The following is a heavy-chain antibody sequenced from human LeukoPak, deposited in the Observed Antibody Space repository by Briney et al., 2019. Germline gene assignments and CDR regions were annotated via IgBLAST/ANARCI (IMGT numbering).Heavy chain of an antibody. CDR2: INPNSGGT. CDR1: GYTFTGYY. J-gene: IGHJ3*02. Sequence: ASVKVSCKASGYTFTGYYMHWVRQAPGQGLEWMGRINPNSGGTNYAQKFQGRVTMTRDTSISTAYMELSRLRSDDTAVYYCARDLDDSSGYNYRHRAFDIWGQGTIVTVSS. V-gene: IGHV1-2*06. D-gene: IGHD3-22*01. CDR3: ARDLDDSSGYNYRHRAFDI.